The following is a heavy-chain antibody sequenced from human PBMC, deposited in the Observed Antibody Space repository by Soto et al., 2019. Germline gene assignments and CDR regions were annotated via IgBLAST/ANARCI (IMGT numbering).Heavy chain of an antibody. CDR3: ARGKATAMVPDYYYGMDV. CDR1: GGTFSSYA. V-gene: IGHV1-69*01. Sequence: QVQLVQSGAEVKKPGSSVKVSCKASGGTFSSYAISWVRQAPGQGLEWMGGIIPIFGTANYAQKFQGRVTITADESTSTAYMELSSLRAEDTAVYYCARGKATAMVPDYYYGMDVWGQGTTVTVSS. D-gene: IGHD5-18*01. CDR2: IIPIFGTA. J-gene: IGHJ6*02.